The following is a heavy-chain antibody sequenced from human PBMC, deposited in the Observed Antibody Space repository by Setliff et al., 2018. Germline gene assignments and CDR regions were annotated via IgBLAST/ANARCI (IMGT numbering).Heavy chain of an antibody. CDR3: SRLVRFCTRIVCQRLSGDDY. Sequence: ASVKVPCKASGYTFTNYAINWVRQAPGQGLEWVGWISAYSGNTYYAQKFQGRVTMTTDTSTATAYLELRSLRSDDTAVYYCSRLVRFCTRIVCQRLSGDDYWGQGTLVTVSS. D-gene: IGHD3-10*01. J-gene: IGHJ4*02. CDR1: GYTFTNYA. V-gene: IGHV1-18*01. CDR2: ISAYSGNT.